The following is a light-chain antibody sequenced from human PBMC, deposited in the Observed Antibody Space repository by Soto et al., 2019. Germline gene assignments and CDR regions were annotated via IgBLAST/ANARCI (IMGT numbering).Light chain of an antibody. Sequence: ENVLTQSPGTLSLSPGERATLSCRASQSISNSYLAWYQQKPGQTPSLLIYHASNRATGIPDRVSGSGSGKNLTLTIRRLEPEDFAVYYCQQYGDSLLTFGGGTKVEIK. CDR3: QQYGDSLLT. V-gene: IGKV3-20*01. CDR2: HAS. CDR1: QSISNSY. J-gene: IGKJ4*01.